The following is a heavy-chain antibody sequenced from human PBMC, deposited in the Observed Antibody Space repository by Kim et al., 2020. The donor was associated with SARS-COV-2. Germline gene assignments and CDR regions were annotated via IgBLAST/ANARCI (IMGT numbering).Heavy chain of an antibody. CDR1: GGSFSGYY. Sequence: SETLSLTCAVYGGSFSGYYWSWIRQPPGKGLEWIGEVSHSGSTNYNPSLKSRFTISVDTPKKQLSLKLSSVTAADTAVYYCARGGIDSATGGYVDYWGQGTLVTVSS. CDR3: ARGGIDSATGGYVDY. V-gene: IGHV4-34*01. J-gene: IGHJ4*02. CDR2: VSHSGST. D-gene: IGHD2-8*02.